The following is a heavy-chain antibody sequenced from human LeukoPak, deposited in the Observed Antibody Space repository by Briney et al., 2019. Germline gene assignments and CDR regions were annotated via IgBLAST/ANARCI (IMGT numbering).Heavy chain of an antibody. D-gene: IGHD3-22*01. CDR3: ARGNDSSGYYYFFDY. CDR2: ISTNGGST. Sequence: PGGSLRLSCAASGFTFSRYAMHWVRQAPGKGLEYVSAISTNGGSTYYASSVKGRFTISRDNSKNTLYLQMVNLSAEDMAVYYCARGNDSSGYYYFFDYWGQGALVTVSS. CDR1: GFTFSRYA. J-gene: IGHJ4*02. V-gene: IGHV3-64*01.